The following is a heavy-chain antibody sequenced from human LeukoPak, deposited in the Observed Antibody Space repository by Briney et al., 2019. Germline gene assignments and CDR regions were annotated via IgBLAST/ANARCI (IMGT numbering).Heavy chain of an antibody. CDR1: GLTFSSCA. CDR2: IGGSGVST. CDR3: AKDTYYYDSGGRLGWFDP. Sequence: GGSLRLSCTASGLTFSSCAMSWVRQAPGKGLEWVSAIGGSGVSTYYADSVKGRFTISRDNSKNTLYLQMNSLRAEDTAAYYCAKDTYYYDSGGRLGWFDPWGQGTLVTVSS. D-gene: IGHD3-22*01. J-gene: IGHJ5*02. V-gene: IGHV3-23*01.